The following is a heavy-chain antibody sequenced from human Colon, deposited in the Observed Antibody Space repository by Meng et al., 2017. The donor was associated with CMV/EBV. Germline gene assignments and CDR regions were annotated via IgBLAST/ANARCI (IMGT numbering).Heavy chain of an antibody. CDR2: ISPYNGDT. CDR1: GYTFTNFG. CDR3: ARELARGGY. V-gene: IGHV1-18*01. Sequence: QVTLVEVGVEVKKPGASVKVSCKTSGYTFTNFGISWVRQAPGQGLEWMAYISPYNGDTNYAQRFQGRVALTTDTSTSTVYMELGSLTSDDTAMYYCARELARGGYWGQGTLVTVSS. J-gene: IGHJ4*02.